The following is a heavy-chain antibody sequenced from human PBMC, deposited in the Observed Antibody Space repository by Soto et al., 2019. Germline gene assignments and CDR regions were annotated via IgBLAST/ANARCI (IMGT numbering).Heavy chain of an antibody. J-gene: IGHJ4*02. V-gene: IGHV4-39*01. CDR3: ARLDYGDYVFNF. Sequence: QLQLQESGPGLVKPSETLSLTCSVSGGSINTRRYYWGWIRQPPGMGLQWIGTIFYTGCTYYNPSLKSRVTLSVDTSKNQFSLNLTSVTAADTALYYCARLDYGDYVFNFWGQGTLVIVSS. D-gene: IGHD4-17*01. CDR2: IFYTGCT. CDR1: GGSINTRRYY.